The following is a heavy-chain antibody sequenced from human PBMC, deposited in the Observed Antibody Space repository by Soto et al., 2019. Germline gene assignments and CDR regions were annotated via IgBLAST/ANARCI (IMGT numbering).Heavy chain of an antibody. CDR2: ISHTGRT. Sequence: PSETLSLTCTVSGGSISSYYWSWIRQPAGKGLEWIGSISHTGRTSYNPSLKSRVSISVDTSKNQFSLTLTSVTAADTAVYYCARDPANLALAVAYFDPWGQGTLVTVSS. V-gene: IGHV4-4*07. J-gene: IGHJ4*02. D-gene: IGHD2-15*01. CDR1: GGSISSYY. CDR3: ARDPANLALAVAYFDP.